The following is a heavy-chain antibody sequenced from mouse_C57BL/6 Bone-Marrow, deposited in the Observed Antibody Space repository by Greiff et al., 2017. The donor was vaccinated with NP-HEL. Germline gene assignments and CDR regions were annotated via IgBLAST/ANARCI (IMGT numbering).Heavy chain of an antibody. CDR1: GYTFTSYW. CDR2: IDPSDSYT. V-gene: IGHV1-69*01. CDR3: AIYYGSSSLFDY. J-gene: IGHJ2*01. D-gene: IGHD1-1*01. Sequence: QVQLQQSGAELVMPGASVKLSCKASGYTFTSYWMHWVKQRPGQGLEWIGEIDPSDSYTNYNQKFKGKSTLTVDKSSSTAYMQLSSLTSEDSAVYYCAIYYGSSSLFDYWGQGTTLTVSS.